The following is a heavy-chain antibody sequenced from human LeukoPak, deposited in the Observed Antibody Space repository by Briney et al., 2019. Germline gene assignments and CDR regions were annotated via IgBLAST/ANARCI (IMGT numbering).Heavy chain of an antibody. D-gene: IGHD1-26*01. V-gene: IGHV3-33*01. J-gene: IGHJ5*02. Sequence: PGGSLRLSCAASGFTFRGYGMNWVRQAPAKGLEWVAVICHDGSEKYYADSVKGRFTISRDNSKNTLYLQMNSRRAEDTAVYFCAREAIVGARWWFDPWGQGTLVTVSS. CDR1: GFTFRGYG. CDR3: AREAIVGARWWFDP. CDR2: ICHDGSEK.